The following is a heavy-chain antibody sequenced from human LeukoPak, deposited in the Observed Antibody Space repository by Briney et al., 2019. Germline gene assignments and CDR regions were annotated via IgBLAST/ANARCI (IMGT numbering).Heavy chain of an antibody. J-gene: IGHJ4*02. CDR2: ISSSGGNT. CDR1: GFTFSSYA. Sequence: PGGSLRLSCAASGFTFSSYAMSWVRQAPGKGLEWVSGISSSGGNTYYADSVKGRFTISRDNSKNTMYVQINSLRAEDTAIYYCAKDSDSGKFDYWGQGTLVTVSS. CDR3: AKDSDSGKFDY. V-gene: IGHV3-23*01. D-gene: IGHD3-10*01.